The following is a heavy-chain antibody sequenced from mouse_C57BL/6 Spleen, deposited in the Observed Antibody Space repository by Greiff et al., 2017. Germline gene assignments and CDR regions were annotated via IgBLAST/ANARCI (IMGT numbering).Heavy chain of an antibody. CDR2: IYPGSGST. Sequence: QVQLQQPGAELVKPGASVKMSCTASGYTFTSYWITWVKQRPGQGLEWIGDIYPGSGSTYYNEKFKSKATLSVDTSSSTAYMPLSGLTSEDSAVYYCARKASAWFAYWGQGTLVTVSA. D-gene: IGHD3-2*02. J-gene: IGHJ3*01. V-gene: IGHV1-55*01. CDR3: ARKASAWFAY. CDR1: GYTFTSYW.